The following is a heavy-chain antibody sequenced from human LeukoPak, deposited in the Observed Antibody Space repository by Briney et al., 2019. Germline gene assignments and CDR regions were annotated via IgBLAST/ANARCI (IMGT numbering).Heavy chain of an antibody. CDR2: IKQDGSEK. CDR1: GFIFSNYW. V-gene: IGHV3-7*01. J-gene: IGHJ6*03. Sequence: GGSLRLSCAASGFIFSNYWMSWVRQAPGKGLEWVANIKQDGSEKYYVDSVKGRFTISRDNAKNSLYLQMNSLRAEDTAVYYCARDREFSGYYMDVWGKGTTVTVSS. D-gene: IGHD3-16*02. CDR3: ARDREFSGYYMDV.